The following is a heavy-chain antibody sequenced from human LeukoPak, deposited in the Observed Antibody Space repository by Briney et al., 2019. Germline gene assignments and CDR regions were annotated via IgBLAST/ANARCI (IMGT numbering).Heavy chain of an antibody. J-gene: IGHJ3*02. D-gene: IGHD3-3*01. CDR3: TRGRNYDFWSGSLAAFDI. Sequence: GGSLRLSCLASGFTLSSYEINWVRQPPGKGLEWVSYVSGSGSTVYYADSVKGRFTISRDNAKNSLSLQMNSLRAEDTAVYYCTRGRNYDFWSGSLAAFDIWGQGTMVTVSS. CDR2: VSGSGSTV. V-gene: IGHV3-48*03. CDR1: GFTLSSYE.